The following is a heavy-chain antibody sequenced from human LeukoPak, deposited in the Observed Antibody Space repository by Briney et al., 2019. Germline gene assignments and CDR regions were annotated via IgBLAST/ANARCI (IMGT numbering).Heavy chain of an antibody. V-gene: IGHV3-23*01. D-gene: IGHD5-24*01. CDR2: ISGSGGST. CDR1: GFTFSSYA. J-gene: IGHJ6*03. Sequence: GGSLRLSCAASGFTFSSYAMSWVRQAPGKGLEWVSAISGSGGSTYYADSVKGRFTISRDNSKNTLYLQMNSLRAEDTAVYYCAKDPGEVEMATINYYYYYMDVWGKGTTVTVSS. CDR3: AKDPGEVEMATINYYYYYMDV.